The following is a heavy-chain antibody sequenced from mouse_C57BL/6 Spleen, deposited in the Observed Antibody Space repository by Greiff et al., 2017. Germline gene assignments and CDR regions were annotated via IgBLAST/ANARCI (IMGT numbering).Heavy chain of an antibody. CDR2: IHPNSGST. CDR3: ASPYSTVVEGALTYYAMDY. Sequence: QVQLQQPGAELVKPGASVKLSCKASGYTFTSSWMHWVKQRPGQGLEWIGMIHPNSGSTKYNEKFKSKATMTVDKSSSTAYMQLSSLTSEDSAVXYCASPYSTVVEGALTYYAMDYWGQGTSVTVSS. D-gene: IGHD1-1*01. J-gene: IGHJ4*01. V-gene: IGHV1-64*01. CDR1: GYTFTSSW.